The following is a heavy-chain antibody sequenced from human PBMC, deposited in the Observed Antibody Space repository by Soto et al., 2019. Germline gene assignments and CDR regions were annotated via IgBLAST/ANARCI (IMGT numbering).Heavy chain of an antibody. D-gene: IGHD2-2*01. CDR2: IYSGGST. Sequence: GGSLRLSCAASGFTVSSNYMSWVRQAPGKGLEWVSVIYSGGSTYYADSVKGRFTISRDNSKNTLYLQMNSLRAEDTAVYYCARNPFPICSSTSCYLDYWGQGTLVTVSS. CDR1: GFTVSSNY. CDR3: ARNPFPICSSTSCYLDY. J-gene: IGHJ4*02. V-gene: IGHV3-53*01.